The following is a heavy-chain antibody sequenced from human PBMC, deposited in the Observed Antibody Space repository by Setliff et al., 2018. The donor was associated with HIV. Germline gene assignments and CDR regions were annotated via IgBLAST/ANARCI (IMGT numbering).Heavy chain of an antibody. Sequence: AASVKVSCKASGYSFTNYGISWVRQAPGQGLEWMGWISSYNDNTNYALNLQGRVTMTTDTSTSTAYMELRSLRSDDTAVYYCARDDVGYCSGGSCYHLFDTFDIWGQGTVVTV. J-gene: IGHJ3*02. CDR3: ARDDVGYCSGGSCYHLFDTFDI. V-gene: IGHV1-18*01. CDR1: GYSFTNYG. D-gene: IGHD2-15*01. CDR2: ISSYNDNT.